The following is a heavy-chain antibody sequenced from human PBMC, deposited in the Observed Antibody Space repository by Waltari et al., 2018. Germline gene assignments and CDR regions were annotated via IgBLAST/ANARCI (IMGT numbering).Heavy chain of an antibody. CDR3: AKGTSGTYYYALGS. Sequence: EVQLLESGGGLVQPGESLGLSCAASGFTFSSYAVVWVRQDPGKGREWVSGITGRGGSTYYADSVKGRFTISRDNSKNTLYLQMNSLRAEDTAVYYCAKGTSGTYYYALGSWGQGALVTVSS. D-gene: IGHD1-26*01. J-gene: IGHJ5*02. V-gene: IGHV3-23*01. CDR2: ITGRGGST. CDR1: GFTFSSYA.